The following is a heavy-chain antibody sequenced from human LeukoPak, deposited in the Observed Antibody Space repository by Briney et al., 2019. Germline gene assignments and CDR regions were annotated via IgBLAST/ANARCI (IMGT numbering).Heavy chain of an antibody. CDR2: IHHSGST. V-gene: IGHV4-4*02. CDR3: ARDHSGSYTVY. J-gene: IGHJ1*01. Sequence: SGTLSLTCALSGGSISSNDWWSWVRQPPGKGLEWIGEIHHSGSTYYNPSLKSRVTISVDTSKNQFSLKLSSVTAADTAVYYCARDHSGSYTVYWGQGTLVTVSS. D-gene: IGHD1-26*01. CDR1: GGSISSNDW.